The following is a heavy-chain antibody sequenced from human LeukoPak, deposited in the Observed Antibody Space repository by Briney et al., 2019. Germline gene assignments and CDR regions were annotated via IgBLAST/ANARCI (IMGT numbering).Heavy chain of an antibody. J-gene: IGHJ3*02. Sequence: ASVKVSCKVSGYTLTELSMHWVRQAPGKGLEWMGGFDPEDGETIYAQKFQGRVTMTEDTSTDTAYMELSSLRSEDTAVCYCATALWFRELQAAFDIWGQGTMVTVSS. CDR2: FDPEDGET. CDR3: ATALWFRELQAAFDI. D-gene: IGHD3-10*01. V-gene: IGHV1-24*01. CDR1: GYTLTELS.